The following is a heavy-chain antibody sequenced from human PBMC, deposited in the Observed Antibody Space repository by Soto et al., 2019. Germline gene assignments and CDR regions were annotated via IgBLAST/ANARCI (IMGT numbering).Heavy chain of an antibody. CDR1: GFTFDDYS. CDR2: ISWHSGSI. D-gene: IGHD6-19*01. V-gene: IGHV3-9*01. Sequence: EVQLVESGGGLVQPGGSLRLSCAASGFTFDDYSMHWVRQAPGRGLEWVSGISWHSGSIDYADSVKGRFTISRDNAKNFLYLEMNSLRPEDTDLYYCARGDLGAVAAYFEYWGQGTLVTVSS. CDR3: ARGDLGAVAAYFEY. J-gene: IGHJ4*02.